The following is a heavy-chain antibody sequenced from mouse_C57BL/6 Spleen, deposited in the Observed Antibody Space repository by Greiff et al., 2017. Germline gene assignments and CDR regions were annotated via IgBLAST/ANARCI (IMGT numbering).Heavy chain of an antibody. D-gene: IGHD1-1*01. CDR2: IYPGSGST. CDR1: GYTFTSYW. J-gene: IGHJ1*03. V-gene: IGHV1-55*01. CDR3: AREPLYYDGSSSVYWYFDV. Sequence: QVQLQQPGAELVKPGASVKMSCKASGYTFTSYWITWVKQRPGQGLEWIGDIYPGSGSTNYNEKFKSKATLTVDTSSSTAYMQLSSLTSEDSAVYYCAREPLYYDGSSSVYWYFDVWGTGTTVTVSS.